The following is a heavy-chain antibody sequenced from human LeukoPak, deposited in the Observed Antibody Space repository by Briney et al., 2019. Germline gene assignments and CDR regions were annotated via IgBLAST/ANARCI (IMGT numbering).Heavy chain of an antibody. CDR3: GKEASHVSGMGV. Sequence: GASLRLSCAASGFPFSSYAMGWVRQAPGKGLDWVSGISSSGGTTYYADSVKGWFTISRDNSKNTLSLQMNSLRAEDTAVYYCGKEASHVSGMGVWGQGTTVTVSS. CDR2: ISSSGGTT. J-gene: IGHJ6*02. V-gene: IGHV3-23*01. CDR1: GFPFSSYA.